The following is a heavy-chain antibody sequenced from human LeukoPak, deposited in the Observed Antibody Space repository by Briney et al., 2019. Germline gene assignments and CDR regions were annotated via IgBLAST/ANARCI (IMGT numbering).Heavy chain of an antibody. Sequence: GGSLRLSCVGSGFTSIAYALTWARQAPGKGLERVSGISGGGVTTYYADSVKGRSTISRDNSKNTLYLQMNSLRAEDTAVYYCARDKSLRGYSGYDFDYWGQGTLVTVSS. D-gene: IGHD5-12*01. V-gene: IGHV3-23*01. CDR2: ISGGGVTT. CDR3: ARDKSLRGYSGYDFDY. J-gene: IGHJ4*02. CDR1: GFTSIAYA.